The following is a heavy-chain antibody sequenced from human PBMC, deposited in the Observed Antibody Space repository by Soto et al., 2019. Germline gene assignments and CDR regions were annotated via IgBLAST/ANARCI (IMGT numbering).Heavy chain of an antibody. Sequence: QVQLVQSGAEVKKPGPSVRVSCKTSGYTFSSYDINWVRQATRQGLEWMGWMNPNTDNSGYAQKCQGRVTMTSDTSISTAYLDLSSLRSADTAIYYCASNPRGITIYDYWGQGTLVTVSS. J-gene: IGHJ4*02. CDR2: MNPNTDNS. D-gene: IGHD3-3*01. CDR1: GYTFSSYD. CDR3: ASNPRGITIYDY. V-gene: IGHV1-8*02.